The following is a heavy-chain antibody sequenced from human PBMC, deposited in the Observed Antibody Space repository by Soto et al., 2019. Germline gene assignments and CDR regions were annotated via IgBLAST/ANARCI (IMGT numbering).Heavy chain of an antibody. CDR3: ARVAPFEVAVAGKPVKVFDY. V-gene: IGHV3-21*01. D-gene: IGHD6-19*01. J-gene: IGHJ4*02. Sequence: GGSLRLSCAASGFTFSSYSMNWVRQAPGKGLEWVSSISSSSSYIYYADSVKGRFTISRDNAKNSLYLQMNSLRAEDTAVYYCARVAPFEVAVAGKPVKVFDYWGQGTLVTVSS. CDR2: ISSSSSYI. CDR1: GFTFSSYS.